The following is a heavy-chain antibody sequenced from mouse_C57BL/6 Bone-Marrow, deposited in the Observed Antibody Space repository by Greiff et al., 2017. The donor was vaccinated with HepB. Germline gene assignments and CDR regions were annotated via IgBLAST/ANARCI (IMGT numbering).Heavy chain of an antibody. J-gene: IGHJ4*01. CDR2: ISNGGGST. V-gene: IGHV5-12*01. D-gene: IGHD3-2*02. CDR3: ARHPDSSGPHYYAMDY. CDR1: GSTFRDFY. Sequence: EVKLVESGGGLVQPGGPLKPPGAAPGSTFRDFYRYWVRQTPEKRLEWVAYISNGGGSTYYPDTVKGRFTISRDNAKNTLYLQMSRLKSEDTAMYYCARHPDSSGPHYYAMDYWGQGTSVTVSS.